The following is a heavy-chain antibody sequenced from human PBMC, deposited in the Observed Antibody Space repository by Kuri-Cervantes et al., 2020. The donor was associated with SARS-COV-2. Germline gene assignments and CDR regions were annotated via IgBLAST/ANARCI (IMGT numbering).Heavy chain of an antibody. V-gene: IGHV1-69*13. Sequence: SVKVSCKASGGTFSSYAISWVRQAPGQGLEWMGRIIPIFGTANYAQKFQGRVTTTADESTSTAYMELSSLRSEDTAVYYCARGLGSSWPMTTYYFDYWGQGTLVTVSS. CDR2: IIPIFGTA. J-gene: IGHJ4*02. CDR3: ARGLGSSWPMTTYYFDY. CDR1: GGTFSSYA. D-gene: IGHD6-13*01.